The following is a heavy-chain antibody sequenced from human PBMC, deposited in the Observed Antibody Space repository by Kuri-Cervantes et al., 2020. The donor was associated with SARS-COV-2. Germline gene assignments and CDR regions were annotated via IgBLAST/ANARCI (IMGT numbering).Heavy chain of an antibody. Sequence: ASVKVSCKASGYAFTSYGISWVRQAPGQGLEWMGWIITYSGHTNYAQKFQGRVTMTRDTSTSTAYMELRSLRSDDTAVYYCARDYCGGDWYSGTEAMLDFWGQGALVTVSS. D-gene: IGHD2-21*02. CDR1: GYAFTSYG. CDR3: ARDYCGGDWYSGTEAMLDF. J-gene: IGHJ4*02. V-gene: IGHV1-18*04. CDR2: IITYSGHT.